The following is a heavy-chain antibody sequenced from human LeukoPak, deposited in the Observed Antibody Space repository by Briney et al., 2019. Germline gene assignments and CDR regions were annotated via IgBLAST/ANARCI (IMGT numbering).Heavy chain of an antibody. CDR2: IYHSGST. Sequence: SGTLSLTCAVSGGSISSSNWWSWVRQPPGKGLEWIGEIYHSGSTNYNPSLRSRVTISVDKSKNQFSLKLSSVTAADTAVYYCARVEFWSGYYFFDYWGQGTLVTVSS. CDR3: ARVEFWSGYYFFDY. V-gene: IGHV4-4*02. D-gene: IGHD3-3*01. J-gene: IGHJ4*02. CDR1: GGSISSSNW.